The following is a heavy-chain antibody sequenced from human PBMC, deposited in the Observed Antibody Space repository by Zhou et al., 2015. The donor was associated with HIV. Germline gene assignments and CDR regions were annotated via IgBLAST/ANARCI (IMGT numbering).Heavy chain of an antibody. CDR1: GGTFSSYA. CDR3: ARSLMVQHRHYYYYMDV. D-gene: IGHD3-10*01. Sequence: QVQLVQSGAEVKKPGSSVKVSCKASGGTFSSYAISWVRQAPGQGLEWMGGIIPIFGTANYAQKFQGRVTITADESTSTAYMELSSLRSEDTAVYYCARSLMVQHRHYYYYMDVWGKGTTVTVSS. J-gene: IGHJ6*03. CDR2: IIPIFGTA. V-gene: IGHV1-69*01.